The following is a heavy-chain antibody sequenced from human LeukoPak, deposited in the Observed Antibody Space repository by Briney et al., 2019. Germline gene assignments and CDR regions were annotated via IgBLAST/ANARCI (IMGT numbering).Heavy chain of an antibody. D-gene: IGHD3-10*01. CDR2: IYHSGTT. V-gene: IGHV4-59*01. Sequence: PSESLSLTCTVSGGSISSYYWDWIRQPPGKGMKWIGFIYHSGTTNYNPSLKSRVGISVDTSKNQFSLRLSSVTAADTAVYYCARRTGYYYGMDVWGQGTTVTVSS. CDR3: ARRTGYYYGMDV. CDR1: GGSISSYY. J-gene: IGHJ6*02.